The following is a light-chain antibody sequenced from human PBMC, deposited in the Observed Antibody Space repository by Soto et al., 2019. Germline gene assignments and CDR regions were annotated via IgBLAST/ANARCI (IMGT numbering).Light chain of an antibody. J-gene: IGKJ5*01. CDR3: QHFGDSPIT. Sequence: EIVLTQSPATLSLSPGERATLSCRASQSVSSNLAWYQQKPGQAPRLLIYGASTRATGIPARFSGTGSGTDFTLTISRLEPEDFAVYYCQHFGDSPITFGQGTRLEIK. V-gene: IGKV3-20*01. CDR1: QSVSSN. CDR2: GAS.